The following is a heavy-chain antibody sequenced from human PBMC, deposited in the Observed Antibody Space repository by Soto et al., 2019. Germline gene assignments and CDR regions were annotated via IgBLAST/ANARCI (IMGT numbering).Heavy chain of an antibody. CDR1: GFSFISYA. CDR3: AKDTYDSSGWFHYYYYGMDV. Sequence: GGSLRLSCAASGFSFISYAMSWVRQAPGKGLEWVSAISGSGGSTYYADSVKGRFTISRDNSKNTLYLQMNSLRAEDTAVYYCAKDTYDSSGWFHYYYYGMDVWGQGTTVTVSS. J-gene: IGHJ6*02. D-gene: IGHD6-19*01. CDR2: ISGSGGST. V-gene: IGHV3-23*01.